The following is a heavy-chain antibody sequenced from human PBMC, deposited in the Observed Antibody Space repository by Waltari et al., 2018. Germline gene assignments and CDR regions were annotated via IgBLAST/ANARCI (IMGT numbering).Heavy chain of an antibody. J-gene: IGHJ6*02. Sequence: QVQLVESGGGVVQPGRSLRLSCAASGFTFSSYGMHWVRQAQGKGLEWVAVIWYDGSNKYYADSVKGRFTISRDNSKNTLYLQMNSLRAEDTAVYYCARDAVRTDLVYYYYGMDVWGQGTTVTVSS. CDR2: IWYDGSNK. V-gene: IGHV3-33*01. CDR3: ARDAVRTDLVYYYYGMDV. CDR1: GFTFSSYG. D-gene: IGHD3-9*01.